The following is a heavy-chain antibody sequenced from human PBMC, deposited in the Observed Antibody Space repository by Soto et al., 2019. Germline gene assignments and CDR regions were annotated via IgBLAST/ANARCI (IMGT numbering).Heavy chain of an antibody. D-gene: IGHD2-15*01. CDR1: GLTFSSYG. CDR3: AKCLGGVVVVADGTY. J-gene: IGHJ4*02. Sequence: QVQLVESGGGVVQPGRSLRLSCAASGLTFSSYGMHWVRQSPGKGLEWVAVISYDGTNKKYADSVKGRFTITRNNSKNTLYLQMNSLRAEDTAVYYCAKCLGGVVVVADGTYWGQGTLVTVSS. V-gene: IGHV3-30*18. CDR2: ISYDGTNK.